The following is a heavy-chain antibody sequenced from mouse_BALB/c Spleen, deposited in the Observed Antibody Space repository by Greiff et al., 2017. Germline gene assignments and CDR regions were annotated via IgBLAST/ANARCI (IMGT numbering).Heavy chain of an antibody. CDR1: GFTFSSYA. D-gene: IGHD6-1*01. Sequence: EVKLMESGGGLVKPGGSLTLSCAASGFTFSSYAMSWVRQTPEKRLVWVATISSGGSYTYYPDSVKVRFTSSRDDAKNTLYLQMSSLRSEDTAMYYCARHRVDDNPPWFAYWGQGTLVTVSA. CDR3: ARHRVDDNPPWFAY. J-gene: IGHJ3*01. V-gene: IGHV5-9-3*01. CDR2: ISSGGSYT.